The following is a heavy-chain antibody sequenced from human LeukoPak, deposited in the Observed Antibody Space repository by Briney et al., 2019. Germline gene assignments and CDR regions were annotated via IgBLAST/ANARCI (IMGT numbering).Heavy chain of an antibody. D-gene: IGHD1-26*01. CDR3: ARAGAPMYYFDY. Sequence: GGSLRLSCAASGFTFDDYAVHWVRQAPGKGLEWVSGISWNSGSIGYADSVKGRFTISRDNAKNFLYLQMNSLRAEDTALYYCARAGAPMYYFDYWGQGTLVTVSS. V-gene: IGHV3-9*01. CDR2: ISWNSGSI. CDR1: GFTFDDYA. J-gene: IGHJ4*02.